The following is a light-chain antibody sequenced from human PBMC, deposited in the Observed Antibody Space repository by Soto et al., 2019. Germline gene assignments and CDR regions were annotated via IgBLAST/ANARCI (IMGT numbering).Light chain of an antibody. Sequence: QSALTQPASVSGSPGQSITLSCPGTSSDVGGYNYVSWYQQHPGKAPKLMIYDVSNRPSGVSNRVSGSKSGNTASLTLSGLQAEDEADYYCSSYTSSSTVVFGGGTKLTVL. CDR2: DVS. CDR3: SSYTSSSTVV. CDR1: SSDVGGYNY. J-gene: IGLJ2*01. V-gene: IGLV2-14*01.